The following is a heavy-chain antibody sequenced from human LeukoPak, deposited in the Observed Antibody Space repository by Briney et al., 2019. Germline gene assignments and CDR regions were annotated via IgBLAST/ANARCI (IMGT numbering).Heavy chain of an antibody. J-gene: IGHJ6*04. Sequence: SETLSLTCTVSGGSISSYYWSWIRQPPGKGLEWIGYIYYSGSTNYNPSLKSRVTISVDTSKNQFSLKLSSVTAADTAVYYCARDSRYYYGSGGFYSYYYYGMDVGGKGTTVTVSS. V-gene: IGHV4-59*01. CDR1: GGSISSYY. CDR3: ARDSRYYYGSGGFYSYYYYGMDV. D-gene: IGHD3-10*01. CDR2: IYYSGST.